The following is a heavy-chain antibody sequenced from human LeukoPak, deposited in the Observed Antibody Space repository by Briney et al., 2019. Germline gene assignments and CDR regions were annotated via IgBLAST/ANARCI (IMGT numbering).Heavy chain of an antibody. J-gene: IGHJ4*02. CDR2: ISSSSSYI. V-gene: IGHV3-21*01. CDR3: ARDPYDYGDSGEYY. D-gene: IGHD4-17*01. CDR1: GFTFSSYS. Sequence: PGGSLRLSCAASGFTFSSYSMNWVRPAPGKGLEWGSSISSSSSYIYYADSVKGRFTISRDNAKNSLYLQMNSLRAEDTAVYYCARDPYDYGDSGEYYWGQGTLVTVSS.